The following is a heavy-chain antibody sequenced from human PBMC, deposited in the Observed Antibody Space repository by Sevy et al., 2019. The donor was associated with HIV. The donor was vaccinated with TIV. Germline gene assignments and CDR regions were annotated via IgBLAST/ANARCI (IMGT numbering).Heavy chain of an antibody. Sequence: SETLSLTCAVSGYSIISGYYWGWIRQPPAKELEWIVNIYHSGSTSYNTPPISRVTTTLDTSMNQFSLRLSSVTAADTAVESCARRVRSVGAPNFDYWGQGTLVTVSS. CDR1: GYSIISGYY. V-gene: IGHV4-38-2*01. J-gene: IGHJ4*02. D-gene: IGHD2-21*01. CDR2: IYHSGST. CDR3: ARRVRSVGAPNFDY.